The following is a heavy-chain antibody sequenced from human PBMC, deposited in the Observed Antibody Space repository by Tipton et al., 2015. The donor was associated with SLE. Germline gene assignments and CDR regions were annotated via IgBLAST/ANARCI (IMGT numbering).Heavy chain of an antibody. Sequence: TLSLTCTVSGDSISSDDYHWSWIRQHPGKGLEWIGYISDGGGTNYNPSLKSRVTISVDPAKNQFSLKLSSVTAADTAVYYCARGGFDWGFPYFDYWGQGNLVSVSS. CDR3: ARGGFDWGFPYFDY. D-gene: IGHD3-9*01. V-gene: IGHV4-61*08. CDR1: GDSISSDDYH. CDR2: ISDGGGT. J-gene: IGHJ4*02.